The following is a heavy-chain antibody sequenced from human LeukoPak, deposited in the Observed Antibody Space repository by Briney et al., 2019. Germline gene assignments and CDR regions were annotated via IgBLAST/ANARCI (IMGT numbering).Heavy chain of an antibody. CDR3: ARGNFGELWGSFDY. CDR2: IWYDGGIK. Sequence: GRSLRLSCVASGFSFGFNTYGMQWVRQTPGKGLEWVAVIWYDGGIKYYGDAVKGRFTISRDNSKNTLYLQMNSLRAEDTAVYYCARGNFGELWGSFDYWGQGTLVTVSS. V-gene: IGHV3-33*01. D-gene: IGHD3-10*01. J-gene: IGHJ4*02. CDR1: GFSFGFNTYG.